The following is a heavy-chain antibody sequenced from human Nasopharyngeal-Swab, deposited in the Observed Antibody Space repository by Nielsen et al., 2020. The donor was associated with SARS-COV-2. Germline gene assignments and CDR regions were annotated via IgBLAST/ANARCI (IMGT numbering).Heavy chain of an antibody. J-gene: IGHJ4*02. D-gene: IGHD3-9*01. CDR2: IDWDDDK. V-gene: IGHV2-70*11. CDR3: ARTYYDILTGDNRLFDY. Sequence: SGPTLVKPTQTLTLTCTFSGFSLSTSGMCVSWIRQPPGKALEWLARIDWDDDKYYSTSLKTRLTISKDTSKNQVVLTMTNMDPVDTATYYCARTYYDILTGDNRLFDYWGQGTLVTVSS. CDR1: GFSLSTSGMC.